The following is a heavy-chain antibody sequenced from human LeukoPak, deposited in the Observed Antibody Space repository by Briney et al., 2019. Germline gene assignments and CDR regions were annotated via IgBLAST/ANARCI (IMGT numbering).Heavy chain of an antibody. CDR2: ISTNNGKT. V-gene: IGHV1-18*01. CDR1: GYTFSSYG. D-gene: IGHD6-13*01. CDR3: TRGAVADPYNWFDP. Sequence: GASVEVSCKSSGYTFSSYGINWVRQAPGQGLEWMGWISTNNGKTNYAQKLQGRVTMTTDKSTSTAYMELRSLRSDDTAVYYCTRGAVADPYNWFDPWGQGTLVTVSS. J-gene: IGHJ5*02.